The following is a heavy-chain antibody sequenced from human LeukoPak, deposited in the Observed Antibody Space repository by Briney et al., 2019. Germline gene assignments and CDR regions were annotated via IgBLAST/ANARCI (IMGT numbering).Heavy chain of an antibody. D-gene: IGHD2-2*01. Sequence: GGSLRLSCSASGFTFSSYEMNWVRQAPGKGLEWVSYISSSGGTIYYADSVKGRFTISRDNAKKSLYLQMNSLRAEDTAVYYSARDLSYCTITSCSYYYYGMDVWGRGTTVTVSS. CDR2: ISSSGGTI. CDR1: GFTFSSYE. V-gene: IGHV3-48*03. CDR3: ARDLSYCTITSCSYYYYGMDV. J-gene: IGHJ6*02.